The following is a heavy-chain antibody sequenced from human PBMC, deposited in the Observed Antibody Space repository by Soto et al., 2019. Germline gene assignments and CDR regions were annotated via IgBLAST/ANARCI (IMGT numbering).Heavy chain of an antibody. CDR3: AKDSTYYDFWSGYRLGHYYYGMDV. CDR2: ISYDGSNK. CDR1: GFTFSSYG. Sequence: GSLRLSCAASGFTFSSYGMHWVRQAPGKGLEWVAVISYDGSNKYYADSVKGRFTISRDNSKNTLYLQMNSLRAEDTAVYYCAKDSTYYDFWSGYRLGHYYYGMDVWGQGATVTVSS. J-gene: IGHJ6*02. V-gene: IGHV3-30*18. D-gene: IGHD3-3*01.